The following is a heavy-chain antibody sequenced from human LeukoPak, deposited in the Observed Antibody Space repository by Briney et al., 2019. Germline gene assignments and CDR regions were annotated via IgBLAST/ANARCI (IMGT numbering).Heavy chain of an antibody. CDR1: GGSITSHF. D-gene: IGHD3-16*01. V-gene: IGHV4-4*08. CDR2: VSKSGST. CDR3: ARDDYGVFDAFDV. J-gene: IGHJ3*01. Sequence: SETLSLTCTVSGGSITSHFWTWIRQAPGKGLEWVGYVSKSGSTNYNPFLQSRITISVDTSKNQFFLKLTSMTAADTAVYFCARDDYGVFDAFDVWGQGTVVTVSS.